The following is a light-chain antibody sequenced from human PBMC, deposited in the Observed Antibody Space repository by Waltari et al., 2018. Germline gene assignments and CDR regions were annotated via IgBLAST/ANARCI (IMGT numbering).Light chain of an antibody. CDR3: QKYGTLPAT. V-gene: IGKV3-20*01. CDR1: QSVSQY. Sequence: EIVLTQSPGTLSLSPGERATLSCRASQSVSQYLAWYQQKPGQAPRLLIYDASIRATGIPDRFSGSGWGTDFSLTISSLEPEDFAVYYCQKYGTLPATFGQGTKVQ. CDR2: DAS. J-gene: IGKJ1*01.